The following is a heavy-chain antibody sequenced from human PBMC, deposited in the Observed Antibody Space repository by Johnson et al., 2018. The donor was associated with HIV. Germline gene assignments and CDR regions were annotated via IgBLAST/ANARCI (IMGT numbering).Heavy chain of an antibody. CDR1: GFTFNTYW. CDR3: AREGPSERAGFDI. Sequence: QLVESGGGLVQPGVSQRLSCAVSGFTFNTYWMHWVRQAPGKGLVWVARINSDGGSTSYVDSVKGRFTISRDNARNTLYLQMNSLRADDTAVYYCAREGPSERAGFDIWGQGTMVTVSS. J-gene: IGHJ3*02. V-gene: IGHV3-74*01. CDR2: INSDGGST.